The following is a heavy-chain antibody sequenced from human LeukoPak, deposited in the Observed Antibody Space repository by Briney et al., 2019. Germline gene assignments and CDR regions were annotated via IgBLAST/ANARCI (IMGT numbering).Heavy chain of an antibody. D-gene: IGHD2-15*01. CDR1: GYSFTSYW. CDR2: IYPGDSDT. J-gene: IGHJ3*02. V-gene: IGHV5-51*03. Sequence: KPGESLQISCQGSGYSFTSYWIGWVRPMPGNGLEWMGIIYPGDSDTRYSPSFQGQVTISADKSISTAYLQWSSLKASDTAMYYCARTAVGYCSGGSCYHDAFDIWGQGTMVTVSS. CDR3: ARTAVGYCSGGSCYHDAFDI.